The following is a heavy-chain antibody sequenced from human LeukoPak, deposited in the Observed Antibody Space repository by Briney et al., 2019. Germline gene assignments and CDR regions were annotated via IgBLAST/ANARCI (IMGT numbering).Heavy chain of an antibody. CDR1: GVTFSSYG. Sequence: GGSLRLSCAASGVTFSSYGMHWVRQAPGKGLEGVAFIRYDGSNKYYADSVKGRFTISRDNSKNTLYLQMNSLRAEDTAVYYCAKDQVVIAAAGTVSYFDYWGQGTLVTVSS. V-gene: IGHV3-30*02. CDR3: AKDQVVIAAAGTVSYFDY. J-gene: IGHJ4*02. D-gene: IGHD6-13*01. CDR2: IRYDGSNK.